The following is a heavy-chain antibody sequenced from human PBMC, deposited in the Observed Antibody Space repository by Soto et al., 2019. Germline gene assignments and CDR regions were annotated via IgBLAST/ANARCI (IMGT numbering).Heavy chain of an antibody. Sequence: GGSLRLSCAASGFTFSSYGMHWVRQAPGKGLEWVAVISYDGSNKYYADSVKGRFTISRDNSKNTLYLQMNSLRAEDTAVYYCAKDRSYKGITMVRGVITDFDYWGQGTLVTVSS. D-gene: IGHD3-10*01. CDR3: AKDRSYKGITMVRGVITDFDY. CDR2: ISYDGSNK. CDR1: GFTFSSYG. J-gene: IGHJ4*02. V-gene: IGHV3-30*18.